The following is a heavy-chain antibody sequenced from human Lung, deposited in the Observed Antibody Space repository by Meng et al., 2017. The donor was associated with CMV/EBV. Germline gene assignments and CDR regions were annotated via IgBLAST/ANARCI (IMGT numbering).Heavy chain of an antibody. CDR3: ATLTDLYYNSDSDLGAFDI. V-gene: IGHV1-69*10. Sequence: SVKVSCKGSGYTFSSHAISWVRQAPGQGLEWLGGIIPIISLPNYAQKFQGRVTFTADKSTITAYMELSSLRSEDTAMYFCATLTDLYYNSDSDLGAFDIWGQGTXVTVSS. CDR2: IIPIISLP. D-gene: IGHD3-10*01. J-gene: IGHJ3*02. CDR1: GYTFSSHA.